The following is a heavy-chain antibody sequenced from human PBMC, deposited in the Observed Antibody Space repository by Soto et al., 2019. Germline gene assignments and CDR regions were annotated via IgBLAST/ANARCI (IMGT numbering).Heavy chain of an antibody. D-gene: IGHD3-3*01. J-gene: IGHJ6*02. CDR1: GFTFSSYS. CDR2: ISSSSSTI. V-gene: IGHV3-48*02. CDR3: ARDFWSGYYYYGMDV. Sequence: GGSLRLSCADSGFTFSSYSMNWVRQAPGKGLEWVSYISSSSSTIYYADSVKGRFTISRDNAKNSLYLQMNSLRDEDTAVYYCARDFWSGYYYYGMDVWGQGTTVTVSS.